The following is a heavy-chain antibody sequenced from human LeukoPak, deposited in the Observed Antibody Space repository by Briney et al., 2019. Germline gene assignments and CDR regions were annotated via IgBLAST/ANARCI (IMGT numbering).Heavy chain of an antibody. CDR1: GGSISSYY. CDR3: ARRRNWFDP. CDR2: IYTSGST. V-gene: IGHV4-4*09. Sequence: PSETLSLTCTVSGGSISSYYWSWIRQPPGKGLEWLGYIYTSGSTNYNPPLKSRVTISVDTSKNQFSLKLSSGTAADTAVYYCARRRNWFDPWGQGTLVTVSS. J-gene: IGHJ5*02.